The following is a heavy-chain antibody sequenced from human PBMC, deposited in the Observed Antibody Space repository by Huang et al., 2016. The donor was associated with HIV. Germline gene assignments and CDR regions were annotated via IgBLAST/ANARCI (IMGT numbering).Heavy chain of an antibody. CDR1: GYDFGSYG. D-gene: IGHD3-22*01. J-gene: IGHJ3*01. CDR2: IGSDSRDT. CDR3: ARDTYYIDIWKRNDASFL. V-gene: IGHV1-18*01. Sequence: QVQLVQSGGEVKQPGASGRVSCKASGYDFGSYGMSWGRQAPGQGLEWLGWIGSDSRDTRTAQKFQGRVTMTTDRSATTTYMELRSLRYDDTAVYYCARDTYYIDIWKRNDASFLWGQGTMITVYS.